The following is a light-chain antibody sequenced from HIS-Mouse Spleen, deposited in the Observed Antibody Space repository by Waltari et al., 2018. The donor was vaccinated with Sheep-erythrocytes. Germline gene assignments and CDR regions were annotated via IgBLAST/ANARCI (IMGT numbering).Light chain of an antibody. CDR1: NIGSKS. J-gene: IGLJ1*01. CDR3: QVWDSSSDHPYV. V-gene: IGLV3-21*02. CDR2: DDS. Sequence: SYVLTQPPSVSVAPGQTARIPCGGNNIGSKSVHCYQQRPGQATVLVVYDDSDRPSGIPERFSGSNSGNTATLTISRVEAGDEADYYCQVWDSSSDHPYVFGTGTKVTVL.